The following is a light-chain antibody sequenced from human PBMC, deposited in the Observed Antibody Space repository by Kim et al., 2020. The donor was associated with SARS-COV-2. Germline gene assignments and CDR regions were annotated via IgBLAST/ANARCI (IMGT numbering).Light chain of an antibody. CDR3: SSHTTSSTYV. CDR1: SSDVGGYNS. V-gene: IGLV2-14*03. J-gene: IGLJ1*01. Sequence: GQSITNSCTESSSDVGGYNSVSWYQHHPGKAPKLVIYDSSGRASGVSNRFSGSQSGNTASLTISGLRAEDEADYYCSSHTTSSTYVFGSGTKVTVL. CDR2: DSS.